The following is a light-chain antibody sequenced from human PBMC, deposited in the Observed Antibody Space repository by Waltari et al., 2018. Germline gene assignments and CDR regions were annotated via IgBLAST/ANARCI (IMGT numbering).Light chain of an antibody. CDR1: RSVSIY. V-gene: IGKV1-39*01. CDR2: ATS. Sequence: DIQMTQASSSLSASGGDRVNITCRASRSVSIYLNWYQQKPGKAPNLLIYATSALQTGVPSRFSGSGSGTDFTLTITNLQPEDFGIYYCQQTYDTPLTFGAGTKVQLK. CDR3: QQTYDTPLT. J-gene: IGKJ4*01.